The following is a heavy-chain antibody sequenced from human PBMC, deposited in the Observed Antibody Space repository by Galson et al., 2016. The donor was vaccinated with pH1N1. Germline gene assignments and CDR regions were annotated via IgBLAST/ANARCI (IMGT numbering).Heavy chain of an antibody. J-gene: IGHJ3*01. CDR3: AKNQGIRDAFDV. Sequence: SLRLSCAASGFTFSSYSMNWVRQSPGKGLQWVSSITGDSIYIYYPDSVRGRFTISRDNSKNTLYLEMQSLRVEDTAIFYCAKNQGIRDAFDVWGPGTMVIVSS. V-gene: IGHV3-21*04. CDR2: ITGDSIYI. CDR1: GFTFSSYS. D-gene: IGHD2/OR15-2a*01.